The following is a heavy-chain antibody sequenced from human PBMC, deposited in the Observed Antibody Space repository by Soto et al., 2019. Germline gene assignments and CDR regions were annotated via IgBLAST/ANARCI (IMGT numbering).Heavy chain of an antibody. CDR2: ISYSGST. Sequence: SETLSLTCTVSGGSISSYYWSWIRQPPGKGLEWIGYISYSGSTNYNPTLKSRVTISVDTSKNQFSLKLSSVTAADTAVYYCARLDSYYYYYMDVWGKGTTVTVSS. J-gene: IGHJ6*03. V-gene: IGHV4-59*01. CDR1: GGSISSYY. CDR3: ARLDSYYYYYMDV.